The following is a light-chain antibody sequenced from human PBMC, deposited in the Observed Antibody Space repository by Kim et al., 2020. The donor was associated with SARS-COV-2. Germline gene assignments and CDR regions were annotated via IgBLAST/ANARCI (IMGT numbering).Light chain of an antibody. Sequence: PGERATLSCRASQSVSSRFLAWYQEKPGQAPKHLIYDASSRATGSPDMFSGSGSGTDFTLTMNRLEPEDFAVYYCQQYGRSLMVTFGGGTKVDLK. CDR1: QSVSSRF. CDR2: DAS. J-gene: IGKJ4*01. CDR3: QQYGRSLMVT. V-gene: IGKV3-20*01.